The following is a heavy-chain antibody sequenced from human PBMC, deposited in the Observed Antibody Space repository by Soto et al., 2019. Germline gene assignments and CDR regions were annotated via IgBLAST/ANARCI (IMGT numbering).Heavy chain of an antibody. CDR3: ARDQRGGWSDGLDY. CDR2: IYYSGST. J-gene: IGHJ4*02. D-gene: IGHD3-16*01. V-gene: IGHV4-59*01. Sequence: SETLSLTCTVSGGSISSYYWSWIRQPPGKGLEWIGYIYYSGSTNYNPSLKSRVTISVDTSKNQFSLKLSSVTAADTAVYYCARDQRGGWSDGLDYWGQGTLVTVSS. CDR1: GGSISSYY.